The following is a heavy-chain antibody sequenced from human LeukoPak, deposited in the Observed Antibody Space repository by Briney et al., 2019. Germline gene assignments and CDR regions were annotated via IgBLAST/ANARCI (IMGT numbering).Heavy chain of an antibody. D-gene: IGHD3-10*01. Sequence: GASVKVSCKASGYTFTSYAMNWVRQAPGQGLEWMGWMNPNSGNTGYAQKFQGRVTMTRNTSISTAYMELSRLRSDDTAVYYCASQFGDYFDYWGQGTLVTVSS. CDR1: GYTFTSYA. J-gene: IGHJ4*02. CDR3: ASQFGDYFDY. V-gene: IGHV1-8*02. CDR2: MNPNSGNT.